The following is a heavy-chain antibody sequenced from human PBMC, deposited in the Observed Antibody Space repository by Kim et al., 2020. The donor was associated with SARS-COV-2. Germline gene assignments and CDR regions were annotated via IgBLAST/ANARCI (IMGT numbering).Heavy chain of an antibody. CDR1: GGSINDYH. V-gene: IGHV4-59*01. Sequence: SETLSLTCTVSGGSINDYHWSWIRQPPGKGLEWIGNIHYTGSTYYIPSLRSRVTISLDTSEKQFSMKVRSVTAADTAVYYCATIAAGGTSWGQGTLVTVFS. CDR3: ATIAAGGTS. J-gene: IGHJ4*02. D-gene: IGHD6-13*01. CDR2: IHYTGST.